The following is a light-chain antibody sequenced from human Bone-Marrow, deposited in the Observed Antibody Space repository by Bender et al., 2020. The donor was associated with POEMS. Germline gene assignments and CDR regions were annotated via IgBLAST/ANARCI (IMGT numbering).Light chain of an antibody. CDR2: LEGTGDY. CDR3: QTWGTGIRGVV. J-gene: IGLJ2*01. CDR1: SGHSTYI. V-gene: IGLV4-60*03. Sequence: QPVLTQSSSASASLGSSVKLTCTLSSGHSTYIIAWHQQQPGKAPRYLMKLEGTGDYNKGDDIPDRFSGSSSGAERYLIISSLQSEDEADYYCQTWGTGIRGVVFGGGTKLTVL.